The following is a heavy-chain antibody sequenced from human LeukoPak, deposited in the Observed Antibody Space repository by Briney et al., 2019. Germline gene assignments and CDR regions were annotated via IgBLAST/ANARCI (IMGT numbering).Heavy chain of an antibody. J-gene: IGHJ4*02. V-gene: IGHV3-7*01. CDR2: IKQDGSEE. CDR3: ARDLSRGRSGYEY. CDR1: GFTVSSNY. D-gene: IGHD3-3*01. Sequence: TGGSLRLSCAASGFTVSSNYMSWVRQAPGKGLEWVANIKQDGSEEYYVDSVKGRFTISRDNAKNSLYLQMNSLRAEDTAVYYCARDLSRGRSGYEYWGQGTLVTVSS.